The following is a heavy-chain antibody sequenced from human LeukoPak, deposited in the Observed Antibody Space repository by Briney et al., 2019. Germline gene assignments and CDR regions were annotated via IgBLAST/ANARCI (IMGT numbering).Heavy chain of an antibody. Sequence: ASVKVSCKVSGNTLTKLPMHWVRQAPGQGLEWMGIINPSGGSTGYAQKFQGRVTMTRDTSTSTVYMELSSLRSEDTAVYYCARDRNRSPGWFDPWGQGTLVTVSS. CDR1: GNTLTKLP. CDR2: INPSGGST. CDR3: ARDRNRSPGWFDP. J-gene: IGHJ5*02. V-gene: IGHV1-46*01. D-gene: IGHD1-14*01.